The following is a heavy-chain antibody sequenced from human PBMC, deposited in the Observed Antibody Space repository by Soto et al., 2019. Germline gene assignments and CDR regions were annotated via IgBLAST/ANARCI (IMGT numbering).Heavy chain of an antibody. D-gene: IGHD6-13*01. CDR1: GYTFTSYG. CDR2: ISAYNGNT. V-gene: IGHV1-18*04. Sequence: ASVKVSCKASGYTFTSYGISWLRQAPGQGLEWMGWISAYNGNTNYAQKLQGRVTMTTDTSTSTAYMELRSLRSDDTAVYYCARDRPTVAAAGTDWFDPWGQGTLVTVSS. J-gene: IGHJ5*02. CDR3: ARDRPTVAAAGTDWFDP.